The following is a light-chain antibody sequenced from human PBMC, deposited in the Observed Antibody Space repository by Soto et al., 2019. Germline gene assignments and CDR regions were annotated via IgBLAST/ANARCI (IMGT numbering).Light chain of an antibody. CDR3: QQARSFPNT. V-gene: IGKV1-9*01. CDR2: GAS. CDR1: QGISSY. J-gene: IGKJ5*01. Sequence: EIEITQTPYSASGSVGDRVAMTCRASQGISSYLAWYQQKPGKAPKLLIYGASTLQSGVPSRFSGSGSATEFTLTISSLQPEDFATYSCQQARSFPNTFGQRTRLEIK.